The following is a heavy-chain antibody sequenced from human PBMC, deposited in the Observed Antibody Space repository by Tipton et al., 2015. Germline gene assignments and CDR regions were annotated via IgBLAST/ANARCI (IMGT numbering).Heavy chain of an antibody. V-gene: IGHV1-8*01. J-gene: IGHJ4*02. CDR1: GYTFTSSD. CDR3: ARAVSGKFADY. D-gene: IGHD4-23*01. Sequence: QLVQSGAEVKKPGASVKVSCKASGYTFTSSDINWVRQAPGQGLEWMGWMDPTSGNTGYAQKFQGRVTMTRNTSISTVYMELTSLRSDDTAVYFCARAVSGKFADYWGQGALVTVSS. CDR2: MDPTSGNT.